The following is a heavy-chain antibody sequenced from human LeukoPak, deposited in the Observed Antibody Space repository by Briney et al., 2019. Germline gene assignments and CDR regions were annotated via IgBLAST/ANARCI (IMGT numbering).Heavy chain of an antibody. V-gene: IGHV3-30-3*01. Sequence: GGSLRLSCAASGFTFSSYAMHWVRQAPGKGLEWVAVISYDGSNKYYADSVKGRFTISRDNSKNTLYLQMNSLRAEDTAVYYCARDGEGGSGYSYLFDYWGQGTLVTVSS. CDR2: ISYDGSNK. D-gene: IGHD3-22*01. CDR1: GFTFSSYA. CDR3: ARDGEGGSGYSYLFDY. J-gene: IGHJ4*02.